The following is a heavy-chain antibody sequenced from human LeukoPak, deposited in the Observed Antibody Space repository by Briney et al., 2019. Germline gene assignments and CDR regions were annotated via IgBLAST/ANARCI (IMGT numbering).Heavy chain of an antibody. CDR3: ARGFYCSSTSCYSEWFDP. V-gene: IGHV1-69*06. J-gene: IGHJ5*02. CDR2: IIPIFGTA. CDR1: GGTFSSYA. D-gene: IGHD2-2*01. Sequence: ASVKVSCKASGGTFSSYAISWVRQAPGQGLEWMGGIIPIFGTANYAQKFQGRVTITADKSTSTAYMELSSLRSEDTAVYCCARGFYCSSTSCYSEWFDPWGQRTLVTVSS.